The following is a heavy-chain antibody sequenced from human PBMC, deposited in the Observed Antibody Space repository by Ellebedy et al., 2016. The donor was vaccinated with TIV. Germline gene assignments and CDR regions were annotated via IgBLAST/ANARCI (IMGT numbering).Heavy chain of an antibody. CDR1: GFTFSTYT. Sequence: GESLKISXAASGFTFSTYTIHWVRQAPGKGLEWVAVISNDGSNKYYADSVKGRFTVSRDNSKNTLYLQMNSLRTEDTAVYYCARGSGKVGSYNYYYYGMDVWGQGTTVTVSS. V-gene: IGHV3-30-3*01. CDR3: ARGSGKVGSYNYYYYGMDV. CDR2: ISNDGSNK. D-gene: IGHD1-26*01. J-gene: IGHJ6*02.